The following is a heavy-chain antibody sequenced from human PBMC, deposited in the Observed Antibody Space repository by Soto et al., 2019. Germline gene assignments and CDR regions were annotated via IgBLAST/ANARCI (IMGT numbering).Heavy chain of an antibody. V-gene: IGHV1-69*06. D-gene: IGHD3-22*01. CDR3: ARCSYYYDSSGYYYDDAFDI. CDR1: GGTFSSYA. Sequence: AVKVSCEASGGTFSSYAISWVRQAPGQGLEWMGGIIPIFGTANYAQKFQGRVTITADKSTSTAYMELSSLRSEDTAVYYCARCSYYYDSSGYYYDDAFDIWGQGTMVTVSS. J-gene: IGHJ3*02. CDR2: IIPIFGTA.